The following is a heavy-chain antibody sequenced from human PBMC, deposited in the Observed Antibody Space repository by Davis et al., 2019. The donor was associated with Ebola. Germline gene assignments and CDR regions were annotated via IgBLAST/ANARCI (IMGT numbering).Heavy chain of an antibody. Sequence: GGSLRLSCAASGFIFDDYAMHWVRQAPGKGLEWVSGITWNSGHIDYADSVKGRFTISRDNAKNSLYLQMNSLRAEDTAVYYCARDPEVWDYIDYYGMDVWGQGTTVTVSS. D-gene: IGHD3-16*01. CDR3: ARDPEVWDYIDYYGMDV. V-gene: IGHV3-9*01. CDR2: ITWNSGHI. CDR1: GFIFDDYA. J-gene: IGHJ6*02.